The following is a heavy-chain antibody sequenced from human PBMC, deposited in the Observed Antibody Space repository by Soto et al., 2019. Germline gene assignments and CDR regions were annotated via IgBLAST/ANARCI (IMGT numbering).Heavy chain of an antibody. CDR1: GFSITNTW. V-gene: IGHV3-15*07. J-gene: IGHJ4*02. Sequence: EVQLVESGGGLVKPGGSLRLSCAASGFSITNTWMHWVRQAPGKVLEWVGRIKSRDDGEATDYAAPVKGRFAISSDDSRARLYVQLTSLTLDATAVLYFATYDDFGSGHRTHWGPGVLVLVSS. CDR2: IKSRDDGEAT. D-gene: IGHD3-3*01. CDR3: ATYDDFGSGHRTH.